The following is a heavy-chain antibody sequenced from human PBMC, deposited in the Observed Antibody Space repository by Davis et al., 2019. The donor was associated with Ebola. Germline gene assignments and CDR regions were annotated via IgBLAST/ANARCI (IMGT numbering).Heavy chain of an antibody. V-gene: IGHV3-30*04. CDR2: VSHSERER. CDR1: GFIFRNYA. D-gene: IGHD1-26*01. CDR3: ARNPGGANGMDV. Sequence: GESLKISCAASGFIFRNYAMHWVRQAPGKGLERVAVVSHSERERFYADSVKGRFTISRDNAENTLYLHMNSLRAEDTAVYYCARNPGGANGMDVWGQGTTVTVSS. J-gene: IGHJ6*02.